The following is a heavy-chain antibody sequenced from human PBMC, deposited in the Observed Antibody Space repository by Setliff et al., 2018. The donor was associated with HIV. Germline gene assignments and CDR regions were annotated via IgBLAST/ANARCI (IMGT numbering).Heavy chain of an antibody. J-gene: IGHJ4*02. V-gene: IGHV3-74*01. D-gene: IGHD6-19*01. CDR1: GFTFSSYW. Sequence: GGSLRLSCAASGFTFSSYWMYWVRQTQGKGLVWVSRINTDGSSTNYADSVKGRFTISRDNTKNTLYLQMNSLRAGDTAVYYCARWKSSGWYSFDYWGQGTLVTVSS. CDR2: INTDGSST. CDR3: ARWKSSGWYSFDY.